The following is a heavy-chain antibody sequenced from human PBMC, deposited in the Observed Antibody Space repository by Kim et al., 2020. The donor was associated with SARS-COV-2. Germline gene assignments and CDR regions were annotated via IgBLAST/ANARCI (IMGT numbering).Heavy chain of an antibody. CDR3: AKDSTVAAAGSSWFDP. CDR2: ISYDGSNK. CDR1: GFTFSSYG. J-gene: IGHJ5*02. V-gene: IGHV3-30*18. Sequence: GGSLRLSCAASGFTFSSYGMHWVRQAPGKGLEWVAVISYDGSNKYYADSVKGRFTISRDNSKNTLYLQMNSLRAEDTAVYYCAKDSTVAAAGSSWFDPWGQGTLVTVSS. D-gene: IGHD6-13*01.